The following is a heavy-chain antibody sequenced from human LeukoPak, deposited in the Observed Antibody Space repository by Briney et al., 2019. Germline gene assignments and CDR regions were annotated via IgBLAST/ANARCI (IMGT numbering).Heavy chain of an antibody. CDR1: GFTFDDYT. V-gene: IGHV3-43*01. Sequence: PGGSLRLSCAASGFTFDDYTMHWVRQAPGKGLEWVSLISWDGGSTYYADSVKGRFTISRDNSKNSLYLQMSSLRTEDTALYYCAKDNGYYDSSGPFDYWGQGTLVTVSS. CDR3: AKDNGYYDSSGPFDY. J-gene: IGHJ4*02. CDR2: ISWDGGST. D-gene: IGHD3-22*01.